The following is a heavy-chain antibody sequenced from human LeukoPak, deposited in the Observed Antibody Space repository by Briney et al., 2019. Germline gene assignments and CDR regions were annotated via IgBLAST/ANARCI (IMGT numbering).Heavy chain of an antibody. D-gene: IGHD6-19*01. J-gene: IGHJ4*02. V-gene: IGHV1-18*01. CDR2: FSGYNGNI. CDR3: ARGVAGTEGLFEY. CDR1: GYTFTNYG. Sequence: ASLKVSCKASGYTFTNYGITWVRQAPGQGLEWMGWFSGYNGNINYAQKPQDTVTMTTDTFTNTAYMELRSLRPDATDVYFCARGVAGTEGLFEYWGQGTLVTVSS.